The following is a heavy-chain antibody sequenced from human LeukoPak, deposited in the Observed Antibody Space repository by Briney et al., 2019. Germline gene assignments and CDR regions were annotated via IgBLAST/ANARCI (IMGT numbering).Heavy chain of an antibody. J-gene: IGHJ4*02. D-gene: IGHD6-13*01. CDR2: ISSSGSTI. CDR3: VRDMYTRSGDDF. V-gene: IGHV3-48*03. Sequence: AGGSLRLSCAASGFTFSSYEMNWVRQAPGKGLEWVSYISSSGSTIYYADSVKGRFTISRDNAKNSLYLQMNSLRAEDTAVYYCVRDMYTRSGDDFWGPGSLVTVSS. CDR1: GFTFSSYE.